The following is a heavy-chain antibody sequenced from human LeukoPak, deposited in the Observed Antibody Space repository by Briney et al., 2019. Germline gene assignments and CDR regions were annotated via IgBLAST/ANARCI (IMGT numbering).Heavy chain of an antibody. Sequence: GGSLRLSCAASGFTFSSYAMHWVRQAPGKGLEWVAVISYDGSSKYYADSVKGRFTISRDNSKNTLYLQMNSLRAEDTAVYYCARDRVGATDYFDYWGQGTLVTVSS. CDR1: GFTFSSYA. V-gene: IGHV3-30-3*01. CDR3: ARDRVGATDYFDY. D-gene: IGHD1-26*01. J-gene: IGHJ4*02. CDR2: ISYDGSSK.